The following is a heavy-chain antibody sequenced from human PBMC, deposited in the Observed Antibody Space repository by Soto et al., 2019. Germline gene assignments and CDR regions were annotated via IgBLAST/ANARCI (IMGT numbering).Heavy chain of an antibody. J-gene: IGHJ4*02. V-gene: IGHV3-66*01. CDR2: IFSAGST. Sequence: EVQLVESGGGLVQPGGSLRLSCAASGFTVSNNYMTWVRQAPGRGLDWVSIIFSAGSTYYADSVRGRFTISRDNSKNTLYLQMNSLRAEDTAIYYCARGAGGCSWRSPTFDSWGQGTLVTVSS. CDR1: GFTVSNNY. D-gene: IGHD6-13*01. CDR3: ARGAGGCSWRSPTFDS.